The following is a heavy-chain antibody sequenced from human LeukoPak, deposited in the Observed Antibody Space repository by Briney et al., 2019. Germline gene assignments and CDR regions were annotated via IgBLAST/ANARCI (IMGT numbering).Heavy chain of an antibody. D-gene: IGHD3-16*01. Sequence: GGSLRLSCATSGFTFSGYAMNWIRQAPGKGLEWVSFISSDTPNKNYADSVKGRFTISRDNAKNSVYLQLNSLRAEDTAMYYCARDLGGPDYWAQGTLVTVSS. CDR2: ISSDTPNK. J-gene: IGHJ4*02. CDR1: GFTFSGYA. V-gene: IGHV3-21*01. CDR3: ARDLGGPDY.